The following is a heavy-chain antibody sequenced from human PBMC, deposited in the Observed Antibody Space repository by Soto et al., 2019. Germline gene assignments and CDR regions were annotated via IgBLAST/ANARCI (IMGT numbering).Heavy chain of an antibody. CDR2: IARDGGTK. V-gene: IGHV3-30-3*01. CDR1: GFTFSSYI. D-gene: IGHD4-17*01. CDR3: AREGGDTVVTFDS. J-gene: IGHJ3*02. Sequence: QVSLVESGGGVVQPGRSLRLSCAASGFTFSSYIMHWVRQAPGKGLEWVADIARDGGTKYYMDSVRGRFTISRDNSKNTMSLQMDSLRIEDTAVYYCAREGGDTVVTFDSWGQGTMVTVSS.